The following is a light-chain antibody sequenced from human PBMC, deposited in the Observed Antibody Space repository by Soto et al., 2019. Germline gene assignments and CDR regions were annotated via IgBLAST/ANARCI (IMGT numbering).Light chain of an antibody. J-gene: IGLJ2*01. CDR2: GNT. CDR1: TSNIGAGFD. Sequence: QSVLTQPPSASGAPGQRVTMSCTGSTSNIGAGFDVHWYQQLPGRAPKLLIYGNTNRPSGVPDRFSGSKSGTSASLAITGLQAEDEADYYCQSSDSSLGGVVFGGGTKLTVL. V-gene: IGLV1-40*01. CDR3: QSSDSSLGGVV.